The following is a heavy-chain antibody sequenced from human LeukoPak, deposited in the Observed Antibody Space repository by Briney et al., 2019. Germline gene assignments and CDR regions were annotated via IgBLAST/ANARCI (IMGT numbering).Heavy chain of an antibody. CDR3: ARTYYYDRSAVFGY. Sequence: GGSLRLSCAASGFTFRNYGMTWVRQAPGKGLEWVSLITPSSSDRYYADSVQGRFTISRDSAKNSLYLQMNSLRAEDTAVYYCARTYYYDRSAVFGYWGQGTLVTVSS. V-gene: IGHV3-21*01. D-gene: IGHD3-22*01. CDR2: ITPSSSDR. CDR1: GFTFRNYG. J-gene: IGHJ4*02.